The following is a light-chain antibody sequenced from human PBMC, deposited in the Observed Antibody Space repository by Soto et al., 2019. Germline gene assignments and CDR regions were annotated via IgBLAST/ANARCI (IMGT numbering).Light chain of an antibody. CDR1: SSDVGSYNR. Sequence: QSVLTQPPSVSVSPGQSVAISCTGTSSDVGSYNRVAWYQQPPGTAPKLIISEVNNRPSGVPDRFSGSKSGNTASLTISGLQAEDEADYYCSSYTSTNTYVFGTGTKVTVL. CDR3: SSYTSTNTYV. V-gene: IGLV2-18*02. J-gene: IGLJ1*01. CDR2: EVN.